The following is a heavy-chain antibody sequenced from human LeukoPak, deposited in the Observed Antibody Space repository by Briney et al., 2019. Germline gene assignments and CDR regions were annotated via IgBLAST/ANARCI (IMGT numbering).Heavy chain of an antibody. CDR1: GFPFSSYA. D-gene: IGHD6-6*01. V-gene: IGHV3-23*01. J-gene: IGHJ3*02. CDR2: ISGSCGST. Sequence: GSLRLSCAASGFPFSSYAMSWVRQAPGKGLEWGAAISGSCGSTYYADSVKGRFTISRDNSKNPLSLQMNSLRAEHTAVYYCAKARWQLAFADAFDIWGQGKMVTVSS. CDR3: AKARWQLAFADAFDI.